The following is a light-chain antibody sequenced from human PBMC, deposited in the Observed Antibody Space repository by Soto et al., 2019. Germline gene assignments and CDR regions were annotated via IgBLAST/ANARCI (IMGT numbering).Light chain of an antibody. J-gene: IGKJ5*01. CDR3: KQNSKWPIT. CDR2: GIS. V-gene: IGKV3-15*01. Sequence: EIVMTQSPGTLSLSPGETATLSCRASQTIGRNYLAWYQQKPGQAPRLLIYGISTRAADIPARFSGSGSGTDFALTISSLQSEDFAVYYCKQNSKWPITFGQGTRLEIK. CDR1: QTIGRN.